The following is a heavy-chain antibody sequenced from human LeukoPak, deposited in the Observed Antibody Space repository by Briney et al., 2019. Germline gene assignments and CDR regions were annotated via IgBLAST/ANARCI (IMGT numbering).Heavy chain of an antibody. CDR2: IGYGGSDT. J-gene: IGHJ3*02. D-gene: IGHD2-15*01. Sequence: GGSLRLSCTVSGFTLSSYEMTWFRQAPGKGLEWVSSIGYGGSDTHYADSVKGRFTISRDNSKNTLYLQMNSLRAEDTAVYYCAKAFGPRRYCPQSTCYFALDAFHIWGQGTMVTVSS. CDR3: AKAFGPRRYCPQSTCYFALDAFHI. CDR1: GFTLSSYE. V-gene: IGHV3-23*01.